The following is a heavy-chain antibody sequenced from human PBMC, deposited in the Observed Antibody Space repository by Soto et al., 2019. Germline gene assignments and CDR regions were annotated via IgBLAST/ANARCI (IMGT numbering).Heavy chain of an antibody. D-gene: IGHD5-18*01. Sequence: QVQLVESGGGMVQPGRSLRLSCAASGFTFSSYAMHWVRQAPGKGLEWVAVISYDGSNKYYADSVTGRFTISRDNSKNRLDLQINRLRAEETAVYYCARDPLWGTAMVLWYFDLWGRGTLVTVSS. CDR3: ARDPLWGTAMVLWYFDL. CDR1: GFTFSSYA. V-gene: IGHV3-30-3*01. CDR2: ISYDGSNK. J-gene: IGHJ2*01.